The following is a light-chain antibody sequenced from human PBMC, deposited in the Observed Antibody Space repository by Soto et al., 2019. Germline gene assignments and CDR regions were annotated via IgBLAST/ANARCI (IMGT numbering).Light chain of an antibody. V-gene: IGKV1-17*01. CDR3: LQHSSYPYS. J-gene: IGKJ2*03. Sequence: DIQMTQSPSSLSASVGDRVTITCRASQSISSYLNWYQQKPGKAPKRLIYAASSLQSGVPSRFSGSGSGTEFTLTISSLQPEDFATYYCLQHSSYPYSFGQGTKLEIK. CDR2: AAS. CDR1: QSISSY.